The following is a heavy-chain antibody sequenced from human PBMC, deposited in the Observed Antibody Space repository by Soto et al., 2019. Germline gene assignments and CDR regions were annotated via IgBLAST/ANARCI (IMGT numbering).Heavy chain of an antibody. D-gene: IGHD3-22*01. V-gene: IGHV3-64*01. J-gene: IGHJ4*02. CDR3: ASDPDSSGYYYFDY. CDR2: ISSYGGST. CDR1: GFTFSSYA. Sequence: EVQLEESGGGLVQPGGSLRLFCAASGFTFSSYAMHWVRQAPGKGLEYVSAISSYGGSTYYANSVKGRFTISRDNSKNTLYLQMGSLRAEDMAVYYCASDPDSSGYYYFDYWGQGTLVTVSS.